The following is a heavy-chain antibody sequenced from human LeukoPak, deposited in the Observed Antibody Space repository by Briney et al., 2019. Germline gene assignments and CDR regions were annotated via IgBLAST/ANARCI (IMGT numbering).Heavy chain of an antibody. CDR2: IYYSGST. J-gene: IGHJ3*02. V-gene: IGHV4-39*07. CDR3: ARESLSGVAAAGMDAFDI. CDR1: GGSISSSSYY. D-gene: IGHD6-13*01. Sequence: PSETLSLTCTVSGGSISSSSYYWGWIRQPPGKGLEWIGSIYYSGSTYYNPSLMSRVTISVDTSKNQFSLKLSSVTAADTAVYYCARESLSGVAAAGMDAFDIWGQGTMVTVSS.